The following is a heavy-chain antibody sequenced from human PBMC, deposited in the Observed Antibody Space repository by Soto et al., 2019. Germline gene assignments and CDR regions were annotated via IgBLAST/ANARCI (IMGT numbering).Heavy chain of an antibody. CDR3: ERVLIQLWSTDAFDI. V-gene: IGHV3-21*01. CDR2: ITTSSESK. J-gene: IGHJ3*02. Sequence: PGGSLRLSCAVSGFTFSSHSMNWVRQAPGKGLEWVSSITTSSESKYYTDSVKGRFTLSRDNAKNTLYLQMNSLRAEDTAVYYCERVLIQLWSTDAFDIWGQGTMVTVSS. D-gene: IGHD5-18*01. CDR1: GFTFSSHS.